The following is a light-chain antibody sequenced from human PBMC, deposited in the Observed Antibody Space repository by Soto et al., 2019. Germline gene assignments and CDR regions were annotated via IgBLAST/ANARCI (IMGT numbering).Light chain of an antibody. V-gene: IGKV1-17*01. J-gene: IGKJ1*01. CDR3: QHYNSYPWT. CDR1: QSISSY. CDR2: AAS. Sequence: DIQMTQSPSSLSASVGDRVTIPCRASQSISSYLHWYQQKPGKAPKLLIYAASNLQSGVPSRFSGSGSGTEFTLTISSLQPDDFASYYCQHYNSYPWTFGQGTKVDIK.